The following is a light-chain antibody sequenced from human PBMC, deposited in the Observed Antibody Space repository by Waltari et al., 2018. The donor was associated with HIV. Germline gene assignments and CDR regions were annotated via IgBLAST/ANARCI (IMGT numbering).Light chain of an antibody. CDR2: GSS. J-gene: IGKJ1*01. CDR1: QSVSSG. V-gene: IGKV3-15*01. CDR3: QQYNNWPWT. Sequence: EIVLTQSPATLSVSPGERPTLSCRASQSVSSGFARFQQKPGQGPRLLMYGSSIRATDIPARFSGSGSGTEFTLTINNLQSEDFAIYYCQQYNNWPWTFGQGTKVEI.